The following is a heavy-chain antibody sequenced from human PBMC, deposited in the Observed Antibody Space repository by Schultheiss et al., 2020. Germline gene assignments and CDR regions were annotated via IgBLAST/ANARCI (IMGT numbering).Heavy chain of an antibody. V-gene: IGHV3-53*05. D-gene: IGHD1-26*01. CDR1: GFTFSNAW. Sequence: GGSLRLSCAASGFTFSNAWMSWVRQAPGKGLDWVSAITGGGTTYYADSVKGRFTISRDNSKNSLYLQMNSLRAEDTAVYYCARGEWEDGMDVWGQGTTVTVSS. CDR3: ARGEWEDGMDV. J-gene: IGHJ6*02. CDR2: ITGGGTT.